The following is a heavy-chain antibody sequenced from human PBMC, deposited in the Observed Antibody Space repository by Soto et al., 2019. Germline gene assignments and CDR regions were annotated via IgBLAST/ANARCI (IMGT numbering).Heavy chain of an antibody. V-gene: IGHV1-46*01. CDR3: AIKRTTGTTCWFDP. Sequence: ASVKVSCKASGYTFTSHYMHWVRQAPGQGLEWMGIINPSGGSTSYAQKLQGRVTMTRDTSTSTAYMGLSSLRSEDTAVYYCAIKRTTGTTCWFDPWGQGTLVTVSS. D-gene: IGHD1-7*01. CDR2: INPSGGST. CDR1: GYTFTSHY. J-gene: IGHJ5*02.